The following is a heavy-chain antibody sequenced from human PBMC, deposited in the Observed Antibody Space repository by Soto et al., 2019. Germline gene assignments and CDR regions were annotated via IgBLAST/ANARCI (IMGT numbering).Heavy chain of an antibody. D-gene: IGHD1-26*01. J-gene: IGHJ6*02. CDR2: IYYSGST. CDR1: GGSISSYY. CDR3: ARDGTLYYYYGMDV. V-gene: IGHV4-59*01. Sequence: SETLSLTCTVSGGSISSYYWSWIRQPPGKGLEWIGYIYYSGSTNYNPSLKSRVTISVDTSKNQFSLKLSSVTAADTAVYYCARDGTLYYYYGMDVWGQGTTVTVSS.